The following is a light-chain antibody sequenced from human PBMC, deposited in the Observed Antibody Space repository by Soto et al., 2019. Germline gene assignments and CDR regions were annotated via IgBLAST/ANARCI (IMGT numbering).Light chain of an antibody. CDR2: AAS. CDR1: QGSNNW. Sequence: DIQMTQSPSSVSASVGARVTITGGASQGSNNWLAWYQQKPGKAPKLLIYAASTLQSGVTSRFSGSGSGTHFTLTISSLQPEDFATYYCQKANTFHLTFGRGKRREI. CDR3: QKANTFHLT. V-gene: IGKV1-12*01. J-gene: IGKJ5*01.